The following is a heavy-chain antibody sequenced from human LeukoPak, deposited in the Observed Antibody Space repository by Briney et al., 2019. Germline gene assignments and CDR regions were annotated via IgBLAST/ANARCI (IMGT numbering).Heavy chain of an antibody. CDR1: GYAFTSYG. V-gene: IGHV1-46*01. CDR3: ARDRDTTVALGAFDI. Sequence: ASLKVSCKSSGYAFTSYGISWVRQAPGQGLDWMGIINPSGGSTSYAQKFQGRVTMTRDTSTSTVYMELSSLRSEDTAVYYCARDRDTTVALGAFDIWGQGTMVTVSS. J-gene: IGHJ3*02. D-gene: IGHD4-17*01. CDR2: INPSGGST.